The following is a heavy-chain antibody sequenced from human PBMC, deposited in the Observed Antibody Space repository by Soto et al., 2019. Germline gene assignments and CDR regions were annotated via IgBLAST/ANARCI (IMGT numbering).Heavy chain of an antibody. CDR3: ARELPISWSFDY. CDR1: GFTFSSYW. D-gene: IGHD2-21*01. Sequence: PGGSLRLSCEASGFTFSSYWMHWVRQSPGKGLEWLVRTNTDGKSATFADSVKGRFTLSRDNPRNRLYLEMHSLRAEDTAVYYCARELPISWSFDYWGRGTPVTVSS. J-gene: IGHJ4*02. CDR2: TNTDGKSA. V-gene: IGHV3-74*01.